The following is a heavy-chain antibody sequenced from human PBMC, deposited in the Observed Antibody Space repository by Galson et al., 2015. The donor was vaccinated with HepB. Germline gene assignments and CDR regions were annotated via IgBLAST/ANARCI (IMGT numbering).Heavy chain of an antibody. D-gene: IGHD3-16*01. CDR1: GYTFTSNY. V-gene: IGHV1-46*01. CDR3: ARDRGADGGDHFDY. Sequence: SVKVSCKASGYTFTSNYMHWVRQAPGQGLEWMGVINPIGGSRSYAQKFQGRVTMTRDTSTSTVYMELSSLRSEDTAVYYCARDRGADGGDHFDYWGQGTLVTVSS. J-gene: IGHJ4*02. CDR2: INPIGGSR.